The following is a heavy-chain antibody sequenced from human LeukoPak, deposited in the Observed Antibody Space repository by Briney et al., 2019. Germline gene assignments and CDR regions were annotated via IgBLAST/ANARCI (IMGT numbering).Heavy chain of an antibody. J-gene: IGHJ4*02. D-gene: IGHD1-26*01. CDR2: IQSDGSST. Sequence: GGSLRLSCAASGFTFSDYYMSWVRQAPGKGLMWVSLIQSDGSSTRYADSVKGRFTISRDNAKNTLFLQMNSLRADDTAVYYCASALGGQGGHWGQGSLVTVSS. CDR3: ASALGGQGGH. V-gene: IGHV3-74*01. CDR1: GFTFSDYY.